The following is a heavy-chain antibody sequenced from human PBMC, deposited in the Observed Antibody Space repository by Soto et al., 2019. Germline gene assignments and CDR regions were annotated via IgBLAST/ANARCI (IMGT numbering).Heavy chain of an antibody. J-gene: IGHJ4*02. CDR1: GFTFSSYC. Sequence: PGGSLGLSCAASGFTFSSYCMHWVRQAPGKGLVWVSRINSDGSSTSYADSVKGRFTISRDNAKNTLYLQMDSLRAEDTAVYFCVRGDGDYYDGNGYLGRHWGQGTLVTVSS. CDR3: VRGDGDYYDGNGYLGRH. CDR2: INSDGSST. D-gene: IGHD3-22*01. V-gene: IGHV3-74*01.